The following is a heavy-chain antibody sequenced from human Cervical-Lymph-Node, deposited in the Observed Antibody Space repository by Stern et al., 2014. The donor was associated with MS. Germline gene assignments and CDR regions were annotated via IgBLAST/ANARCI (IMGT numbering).Heavy chain of an antibody. CDR2: ITGSGGST. CDR1: GFTFTTYA. CDR3: ARKPAYSISSVAHDY. D-gene: IGHD6-6*01. J-gene: IGHJ4*02. V-gene: IGHV3-23*01. Sequence: EVQLLESGGGLVQPGGSLRLACAASGFTFTTYAMTWVRQAPGKGLEWVSAITGSGGSTYYADSVKGRFTISRDNSKNTLYLQIDSLRAEDTAVYYCARKPAYSISSVAHDYWGQGTLVTVSS.